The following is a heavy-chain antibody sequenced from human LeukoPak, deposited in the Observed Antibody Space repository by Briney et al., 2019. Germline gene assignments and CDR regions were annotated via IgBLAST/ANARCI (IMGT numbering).Heavy chain of an antibody. CDR1: GGSINSSSYY. D-gene: IGHD6-13*01. V-gene: IGHV4-39*01. CDR2: IYYSGST. Sequence: SETLSLTCTVSGGSINSSSYYWGWIRQPPGKGLEWIGSIYYSGSTYYNPSLKSRVTISVDTSKNQFSLKLSSVTAADTAVYYCARTIAAAGPFDYWGQGTLVTVSS. CDR3: ARTIAAAGPFDY. J-gene: IGHJ4*02.